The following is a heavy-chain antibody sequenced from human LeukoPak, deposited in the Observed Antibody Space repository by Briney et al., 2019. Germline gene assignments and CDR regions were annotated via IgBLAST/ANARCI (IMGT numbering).Heavy chain of an antibody. CDR2: INHSGST. CDR3: ASWQQLVYYYYMDV. Sequence: SETLSLTCAVYGGSFSGYYWSWIRQPPGKGLEWIGEINHSGSTNYNPSLKSRVTISVDTSKNQFSLKLSSVTAADTAVYYCASWQQLVYYYYMDVWGKGTTVTVSS. D-gene: IGHD6-13*01. J-gene: IGHJ6*03. V-gene: IGHV4-34*01. CDR1: GGSFSGYY.